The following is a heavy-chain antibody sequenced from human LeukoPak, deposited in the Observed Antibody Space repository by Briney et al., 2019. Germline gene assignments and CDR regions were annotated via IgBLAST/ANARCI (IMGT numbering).Heavy chain of an antibody. J-gene: IGHJ5*02. CDR2: INPNSGGT. Sequence: ASVKVSCKASGYTFTGYYMHWVRQAPGQGLEWMGRINPNSGGTNYAQKFQGRVTMTRDTSISTAYMELSRLRSDDTAVYYCARESPLRPKWELLSRNRFDPWGQGTLVTVSS. CDR1: GYTFTGYY. CDR3: ARESPLRPKWELLSRNRFDP. D-gene: IGHD1-26*01. V-gene: IGHV1-2*06.